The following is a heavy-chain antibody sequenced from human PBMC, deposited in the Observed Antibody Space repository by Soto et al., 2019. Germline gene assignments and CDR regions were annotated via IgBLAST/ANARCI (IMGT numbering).Heavy chain of an antibody. Sequence: SETLSLTCTVSGGSISSSSYYWGWIRQPPGKGLEWIGSIYYSGSTYYNPSLKSRVTISVDTSKNQFSLKLSSVTAADTAVYYCARHDIAAFVFYFDYWGQGTLVTVSS. CDR3: ARHDIAAFVFYFDY. V-gene: IGHV4-39*01. D-gene: IGHD6-6*01. J-gene: IGHJ4*02. CDR1: GGSISSSSYY. CDR2: IYYSGST.